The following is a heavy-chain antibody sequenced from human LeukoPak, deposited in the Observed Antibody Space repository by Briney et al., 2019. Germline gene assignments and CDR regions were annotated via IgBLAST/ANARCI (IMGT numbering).Heavy chain of an antibody. V-gene: IGHV3-48*01. CDR3: ARPPRYYYYYYMDV. CDR1: GFTFSSYS. CDR2: ISSSSSTI. J-gene: IGHJ6*03. Sequence: GGSLRLSCAASGFTFSSYSMNWVRQAPGKGLEWVSYISSSSSTIYYADSVKGRFTISRDNSKNTLYLQMNSLRAEDTAVYYCARPPRYYYYYYMDVWGKGTTVTVSS.